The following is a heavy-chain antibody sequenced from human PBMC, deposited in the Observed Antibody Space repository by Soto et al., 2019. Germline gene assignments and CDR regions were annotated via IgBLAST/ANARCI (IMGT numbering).Heavy chain of an antibody. D-gene: IGHD3-3*01. J-gene: IGHJ6*02. CDR2: ISDSGGTV. CDR3: ARDLLHYDFWSGYSAYFYYGMDV. V-gene: IGHV3-48*03. Sequence: GGSLRLSCAASGFTFSSYEMNWVRQAPGQXLEWVSYISDSGGTVYYADSVKGRFTVSRDNAQNSVYLQMNSLRTEDTAVYYCARDLLHYDFWSGYSAYFYYGMDVWGPRTTVTVSS. CDR1: GFTFSSYE.